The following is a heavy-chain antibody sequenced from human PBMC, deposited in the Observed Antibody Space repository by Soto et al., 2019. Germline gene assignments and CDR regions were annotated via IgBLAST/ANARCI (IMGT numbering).Heavy chain of an antibody. J-gene: IGHJ3*02. V-gene: IGHV1-2*04. CDR1: GYTFTGYY. D-gene: IGHD2-15*01. Sequence: ASVKVSCKASGYTFTGYYMHWVRQAPGQGLEWMGWINPNSGGTNYAQKFQGWVTMTRDTSISTAYMELSRLSSDDTAVYYCARDGDCSGGSCSAFDIWGQGTMVTVSS. CDR2: INPNSGGT. CDR3: ARDGDCSGGSCSAFDI.